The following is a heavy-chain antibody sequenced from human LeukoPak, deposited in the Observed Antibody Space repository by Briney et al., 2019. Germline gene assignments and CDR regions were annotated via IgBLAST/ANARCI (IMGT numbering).Heavy chain of an antibody. J-gene: IGHJ4*02. Sequence: GGSLRLSCAASGFTFSNTWMNWVRQAPGKGLEWVGRIQSKTDGGTTEYAAPVKGRFTISRDDSKTTLYLQMNSLRTEDTAVYYCATLTVRGVINIWGQGTLVTVSS. CDR3: ATLTVRGVINI. CDR2: IQSKTDGGTT. V-gene: IGHV3-15*01. D-gene: IGHD3-10*01. CDR1: GFTFSNTW.